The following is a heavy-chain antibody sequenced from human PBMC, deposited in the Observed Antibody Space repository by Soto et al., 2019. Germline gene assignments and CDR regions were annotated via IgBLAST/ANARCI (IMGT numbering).Heavy chain of an antibody. CDR1: GDSISTHTYF. Sequence: QLQLQESGPGLVKPSETLSLTCTVSGDSISTHTYFWGWIRQPPGRELEWIGNCYHSGSTYYNPSLKSRVAISVDTSRNQFSLRLTSVTAADTAVYYCARSPTSRGWFDPWGQGTLVTVSS. CDR3: ARSPTSRGWFDP. J-gene: IGHJ5*02. V-gene: IGHV4-39*01. CDR2: CYHSGST.